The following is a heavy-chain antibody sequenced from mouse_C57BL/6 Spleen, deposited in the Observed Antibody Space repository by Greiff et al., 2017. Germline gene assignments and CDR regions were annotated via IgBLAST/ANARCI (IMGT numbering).Heavy chain of an antibody. Sequence: VQLQQSGAELAKPGASVKLSCKASGYNFTSYWMHWVKQRPGQGLEWIGYINPSSGYTKYNQKFKDKATLTADKSSSTAYMQLSSLTYEDSAFYDCARRGTTVGGYFDVWGTGTTVTVSS. J-gene: IGHJ1*03. V-gene: IGHV1-7*01. CDR3: ARRGTTVGGYFDV. CDR1: GYNFTSYW. D-gene: IGHD1-1*01. CDR2: INPSSGYT.